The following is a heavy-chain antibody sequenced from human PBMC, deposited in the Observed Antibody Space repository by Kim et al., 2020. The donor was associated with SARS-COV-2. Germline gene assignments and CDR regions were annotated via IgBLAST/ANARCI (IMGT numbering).Heavy chain of an antibody. CDR2: IWYDGSNK. Sequence: GGSLRLSCAASGFTFSSYGMHWVRQAPGKGLEWVAVIWYDGSNKYYADSVKGRFTISRDNSKNTLYLQMNSLRAEDTAVYYCARGPSGYGNPPFDYWGQGTLVTVSS. CDR1: GFTFSSYG. D-gene: IGHD5-12*01. J-gene: IGHJ4*02. CDR3: ARGPSGYGNPPFDY. V-gene: IGHV3-33*01.